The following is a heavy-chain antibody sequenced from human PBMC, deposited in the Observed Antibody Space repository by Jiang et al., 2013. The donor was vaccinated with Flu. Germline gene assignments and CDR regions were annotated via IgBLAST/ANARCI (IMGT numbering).Heavy chain of an antibody. CDR1: GYRFNMYG. CDR2: ISAYNGNT. V-gene: IGHV1-18*01. J-gene: IGHJ5*02. Sequence: GAEVKKPGASVKLSCRTSGYRFNMYGIQWVRQAPGQGLEWIGWISAYNGNTNYARKFRGRVTMTTDTSTDTAYMELSSLTSDDTGVYYCGRERVPAAPNWVDPWGQGTLVTVSS. CDR3: GRERVPAAPNWVDP.